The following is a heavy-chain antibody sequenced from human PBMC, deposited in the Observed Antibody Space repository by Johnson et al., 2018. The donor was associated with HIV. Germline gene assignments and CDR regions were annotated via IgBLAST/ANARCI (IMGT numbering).Heavy chain of an antibody. V-gene: IGHV3-30*02. Sequence: QVQLVESGGGVVQPGGSLRLSCAASGFTFSSYGMHWVRQAPGKGLEWVAFIRYDGSNKSYADSVQARFTISRYNSKNTLYLQMNSLRAEDTAVYYCAKDRGSGWYWDAFDIWGQGTMVTVSS. CDR3: AKDRGSGWYWDAFDI. CDR1: GFTFSSYG. D-gene: IGHD6-19*01. J-gene: IGHJ3*02. CDR2: IRYDGSNK.